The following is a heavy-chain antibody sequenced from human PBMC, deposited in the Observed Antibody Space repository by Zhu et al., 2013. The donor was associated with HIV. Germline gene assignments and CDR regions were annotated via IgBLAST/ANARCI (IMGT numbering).Heavy chain of an antibody. CDR3: ARDIYYYDSKAQIYYYYGNGR. V-gene: IGHV1-69*01. J-gene: IGHJ6*02. Sequence: QVQLVQSGAEVKKPGSSVKVSCKASGGTFSSYAISWVRQAPGQGLEWMGGIIPIFGTANYAQKFQGRVTITADESTSTAYMELSSLRSEDTAVYYCARDIYYYDSKAQIYYYYGNGRLGPRDHGHRLL. CDR2: IIPIFGTA. CDR1: GGTFSSYA. D-gene: IGHD3-22*01.